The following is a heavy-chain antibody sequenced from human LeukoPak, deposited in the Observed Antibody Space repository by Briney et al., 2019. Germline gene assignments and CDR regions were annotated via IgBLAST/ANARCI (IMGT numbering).Heavy chain of an antibody. J-gene: IGHJ6*02. V-gene: IGHV1-46*01. CDR2: INTSGATT. D-gene: IGHD6-19*01. CDR3: ARGLESSGWYGMDV. Sequence: ASVKVSCKTPGYTFSRHYIHWVRQAPGQGLEWLGIINTSGATTRYGQNFKGRVTATRDTSTSTVYMEMSSLNSEDTAVYYCARGLESSGWYGMDVWGQGTTIIVSS. CDR1: GYTFSRHY.